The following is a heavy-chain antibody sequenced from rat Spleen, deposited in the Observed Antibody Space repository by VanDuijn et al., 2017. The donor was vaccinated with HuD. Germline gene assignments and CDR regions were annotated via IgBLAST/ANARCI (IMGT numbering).Heavy chain of an antibody. CDR1: GFTFSSYW. J-gene: IGHJ3*01. Sequence: EVQLVESGGGLVQPGRSLKLSCAASGFTFSSYWMYWIRQAPGKGLEWVSSINTDGGSTYYPDSVKGRFTISRNNAKSTLYLQMDSLRSEDTATYYCVRQETSGYSNWFTYWGQGTLVTVSS. CDR3: VRQETSGYSNWFTY. V-gene: IGHV5-58*01. CDR2: INTDGGST. D-gene: IGHD4-3*01.